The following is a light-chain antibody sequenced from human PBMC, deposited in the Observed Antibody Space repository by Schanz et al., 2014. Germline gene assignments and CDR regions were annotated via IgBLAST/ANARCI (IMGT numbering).Light chain of an antibody. J-gene: IGLJ2*01. CDR2: DNN. CDR1: SSNIGNND. CDR3: GTWDSSLSAVL. Sequence: QSVLTQPPSVSAAPGQKVTISCSGSSSNIGNNDVSWYQQLPGTAPKPLIYDNNKRPSGIPDRFSGSKSGTSATLGITGLQTGDEADYYCGTWDSSLSAVLFGGGTKVTVL. V-gene: IGLV1-51*01.